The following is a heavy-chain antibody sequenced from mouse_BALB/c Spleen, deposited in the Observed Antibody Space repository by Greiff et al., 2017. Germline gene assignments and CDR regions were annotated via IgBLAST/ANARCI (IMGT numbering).Heavy chain of an antibody. CDR1: GYAFSSSW. V-gene: IGHV1-82*01. J-gene: IGHJ3*01. CDR2: IYPGDGDT. CDR3: ARLGAGFAY. D-gene: IGHD3-3*01. Sequence: LEESGPELVKPGASVKISCKASGYAFSSSWMNWVKQRPGQGLEWIGRIYPGDGDTNYNGKFKGKATLTADKSSSTAYMQLSSLTSVDSAVYFCARLGAGFAYWGQGTLVTVSA.